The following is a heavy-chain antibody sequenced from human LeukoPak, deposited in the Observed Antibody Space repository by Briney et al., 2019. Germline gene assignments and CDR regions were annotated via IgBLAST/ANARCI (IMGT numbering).Heavy chain of an antibody. D-gene: IGHD3-16*01. J-gene: IGHJ4*02. V-gene: IGHV3-49*04. CDR3: TRASVVGVTGLPDY. Sequence: GSLRLSCTASGFTFGDYAMTWGRQAPGEGLEWVGFIRNKAYGATPEYAASLKGRFTISRDDSNSIAYLQMNSLKTEDTAVYYCTRASVVGVTGLPDYWGQGTLVTVSS. CDR1: GFTFGDYA. CDR2: IRNKAYGATP.